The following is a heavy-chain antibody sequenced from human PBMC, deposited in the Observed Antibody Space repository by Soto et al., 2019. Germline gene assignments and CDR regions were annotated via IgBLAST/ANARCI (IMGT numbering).Heavy chain of an antibody. V-gene: IGHV3-23*01. CDR1: GFTFSSYA. CDR2: ISGSGGST. J-gene: IGHJ4*02. Sequence: GGSLRLSCAASGFTFSSYAMSWVRQAPGKGLEWVSTISGSGGSTYYADSVKGRFTISRDNSKNTLYLQMNSLRAEDTAVYYCAKASSGWYVVFDYWGQGTLVTVSS. D-gene: IGHD6-19*01. CDR3: AKASSGWYVVFDY.